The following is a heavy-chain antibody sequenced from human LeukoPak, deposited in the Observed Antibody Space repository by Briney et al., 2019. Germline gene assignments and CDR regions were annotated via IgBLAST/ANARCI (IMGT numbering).Heavy chain of an antibody. CDR3: AKGRDWLGSSANNWFDP. CDR2: ISGSGGST. V-gene: IGHV3-23*01. Sequence: PGGSLRLSCAASGFTFSDYYMSWIRQAPGKGLEWVSAISGSGGSTYYADSVKGRFTISRDNSKNTLYLQMNSLRAEDTAVYYCAKGRDWLGSSANNWFDPWGQGTLVTVSS. D-gene: IGHD3-9*01. CDR1: GFTFSDYY. J-gene: IGHJ5*02.